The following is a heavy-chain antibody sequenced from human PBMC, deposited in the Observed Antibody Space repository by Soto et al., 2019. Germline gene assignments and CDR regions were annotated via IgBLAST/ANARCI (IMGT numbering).Heavy chain of an antibody. CDR2: IIPILGIA. D-gene: IGHD2-2*01. Sequence: QVQLVQSGAEVKKPGSSVKVSCKASGGTFSSYTISWVRQAPGQGLEWMGRIIPILGIANYAQKFQGRVTITADKSTRTAYMELRSLRSEDTAVYYCASKDIVVVPAASLLAFDIWGQGTMVTVSS. CDR1: GGTFSSYT. V-gene: IGHV1-69*02. CDR3: ASKDIVVVPAASLLAFDI. J-gene: IGHJ3*02.